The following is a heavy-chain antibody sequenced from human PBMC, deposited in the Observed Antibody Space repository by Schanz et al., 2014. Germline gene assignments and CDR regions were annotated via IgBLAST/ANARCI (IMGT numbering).Heavy chain of an antibody. Sequence: QLQLQESGPGLVKPSETLSLTCTVSGGSISSSSYFWGWIRQPPGKGLEWIGSIYHSGSTYNNPSLKSGVTSSVDAPKTNSPRKLSSGTAADTALYYCARHMGRLSSSRGNYFDYWGQGTLVTVSS. D-gene: IGHD6-13*01. CDR2: IYHSGST. V-gene: IGHV4-39*01. CDR1: GGSISSSSYF. J-gene: IGHJ4*02. CDR3: ARHMGRLSSSRGNYFDY.